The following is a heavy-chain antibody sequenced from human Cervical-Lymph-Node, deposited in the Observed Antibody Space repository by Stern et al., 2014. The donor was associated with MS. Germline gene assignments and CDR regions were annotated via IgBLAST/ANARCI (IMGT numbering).Heavy chain of an antibody. V-gene: IGHV3-23*04. J-gene: IGHJ3*01. D-gene: IGHD3-10*01. CDR1: GFNFNNYV. Sequence: EVQLVESGGGLVQPGGSLRLSCATSGFNFNNYVMSWVRLAPGEGLQWVSSVLGSSGKTYTADSVKGRFTISRDNSKNTLYLQMSSLRGEDTAVYYCVKGRGRGVWFGDNSGAFDGWGQGTMVTVSS. CDR3: VKGRGRGVWFGDNSGAFDG. CDR2: VLGSSGKT.